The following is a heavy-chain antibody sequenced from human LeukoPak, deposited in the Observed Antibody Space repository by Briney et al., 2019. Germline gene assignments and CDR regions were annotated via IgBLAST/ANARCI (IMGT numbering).Heavy chain of an antibody. CDR3: ARDLEMYYYDSSGFDY. J-gene: IGHJ4*02. Sequence: SETLSLTCTVYGGSISSYYWSWIRQPPGKGLEWIGYIYYSGSTNYNPSLKSRVTISVDTSKNQFSLKLSSVTAADTAVYYCARDLEMYYYDSSGFDYWGQGTLVTVSS. CDR1: GGSISSYY. CDR2: IYYSGST. V-gene: IGHV4-59*12. D-gene: IGHD3-22*01.